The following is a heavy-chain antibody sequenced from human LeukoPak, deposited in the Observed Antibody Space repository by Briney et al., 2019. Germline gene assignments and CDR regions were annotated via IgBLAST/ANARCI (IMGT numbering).Heavy chain of an antibody. CDR2: ISSSSSYI. V-gene: IGHV3-21*01. D-gene: IGHD3-9*01. CDR1: GFTFSSYS. Sequence: GGSLRLSCAASGFTFSSYSMNWVRQAPGKGLEWVSSISSSSSYIYYADSVKGRFTISRDNAKNSLYLQMNSLRAEDTAVYYCARAKGLRYFDWFYGMDVWGQGTTVTVSS. J-gene: IGHJ6*02. CDR3: ARAKGLRYFDWFYGMDV.